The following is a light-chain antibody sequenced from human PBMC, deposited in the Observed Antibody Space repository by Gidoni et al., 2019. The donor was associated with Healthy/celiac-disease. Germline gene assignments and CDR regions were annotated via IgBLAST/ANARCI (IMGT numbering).Light chain of an antibody. J-gene: IGKJ1*01. CDR2: AAS. Sequence: AIRMTQSPSSFSASTGDRVTITCRASQGISSYLAWYQQKPGKAPKLLIYAASTLQSGVPSRFSGSGSGTDFTLTISCLQSEDFATHYCQQYYSYPRQFGQGTKVEIK. CDR1: QGISSY. V-gene: IGKV1-8*01. CDR3: QQYYSYPRQ.